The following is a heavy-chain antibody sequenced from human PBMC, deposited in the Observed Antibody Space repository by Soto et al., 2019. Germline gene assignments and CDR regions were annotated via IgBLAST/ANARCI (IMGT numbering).Heavy chain of an antibody. Sequence: QVQLVESGGGVVQPGRSLRLSCAASGFTFSSYGMHWVRQAPGKGLEWVAVLWYDGSNKDYADSVKGRFTIYRDNSKNTLYLQMNSLRAEDTAVYYCARGDCSGGSCYVRDYGMDVWGQGTTVTVSS. CDR3: ARGDCSGGSCYVRDYGMDV. V-gene: IGHV3-33*01. CDR1: GFTFSSYG. D-gene: IGHD2-15*01. CDR2: LWYDGSNK. J-gene: IGHJ6*02.